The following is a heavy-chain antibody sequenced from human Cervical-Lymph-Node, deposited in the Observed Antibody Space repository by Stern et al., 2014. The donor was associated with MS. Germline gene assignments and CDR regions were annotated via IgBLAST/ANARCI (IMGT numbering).Heavy chain of an antibody. J-gene: IGHJ4*02. CDR2: INPSGGTT. CDR1: ENNFTSYY. CDR3: VTRSADY. V-gene: IGHV1-46*03. D-gene: IGHD3-3*01. Sequence: QVQLVQSGAEVKKPGASVKVSCKASENNFTSYYIHWVRQAPGQGLEWMGIINPSGGTTTYAQKFQGRVTMTRDTSTSTVYMELSSLRSEDTAVYYCVTRSADYWGQGTLVTVSS.